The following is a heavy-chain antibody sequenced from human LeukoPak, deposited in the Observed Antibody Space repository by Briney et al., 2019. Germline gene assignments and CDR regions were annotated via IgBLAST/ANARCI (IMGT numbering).Heavy chain of an antibody. CDR2: IYTSGST. CDR3: ARVPPWWLRANPHVFDI. V-gene: IGHV4-61*02. D-gene: IGHD2-15*01. Sequence: SQTLSLTCTVSGGSISSGSYYWSWIRQPAGKGLEWIGGIYTSGSTNYNPSLKSRVTISVDTSKNQFSLKLSSVTAADTAVYYCARVPPWWLRANPHVFDIWGQGTMVTVSS. J-gene: IGHJ3*02. CDR1: GGSISSGSYY.